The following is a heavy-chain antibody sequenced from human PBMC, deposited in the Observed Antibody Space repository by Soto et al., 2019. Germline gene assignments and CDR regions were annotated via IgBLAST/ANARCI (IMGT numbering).Heavy chain of an antibody. CDR3: ARAPGESGSYYGFFDY. Sequence: GGSLRLSCEAXGFTFADYAMHWVRQGPGKGLEWVSGISWNSGNIGYVDSVKGRFTISRDNAKNSLYLQMNSLRDEDTAVYYCARAPGESGSYYGFFDYWGQGTLVTVSS. J-gene: IGHJ4*02. CDR2: ISWNSGNI. D-gene: IGHD1-26*01. CDR1: GFTFADYA. V-gene: IGHV3-9*01.